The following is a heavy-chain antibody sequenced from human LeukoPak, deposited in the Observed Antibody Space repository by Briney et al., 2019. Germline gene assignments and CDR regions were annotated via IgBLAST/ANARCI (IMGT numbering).Heavy chain of an antibody. D-gene: IGHD2-15*01. Sequence: PSETLSLTCAVSGYSISSGYYWGWVRQPPGKGLEWIGSIYHSGSTYYNPSLKSRDTISVDTSKNQFSLKLSSVTAADTAVYYCASLRYCSGGSCQHFDYRGQGTLVTVSS. CDR2: IYHSGST. CDR3: ASLRYCSGGSCQHFDY. V-gene: IGHV4-38-2*01. CDR1: GYSISSGYY. J-gene: IGHJ4*02.